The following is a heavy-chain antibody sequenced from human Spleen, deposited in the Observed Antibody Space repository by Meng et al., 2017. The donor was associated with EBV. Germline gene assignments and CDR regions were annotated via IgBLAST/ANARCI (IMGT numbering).Heavy chain of an antibody. CDR3: ASLNDYSSGSTS. CDR2: FTPIFGTT. J-gene: IGHJ5*02. CDR1: GGTFSRYT. D-gene: IGHD6-19*01. Sequence: VQRVQSGDEVNKHGSSMKVACKASGGTFSRYTFSWVRQAPGQGLEWMAGFTPIFGTTNYAQKFDDRLTISADTSTTTVYMELSSLRSEDTAVYFCASLNDYSSGSTSWGQGTLVTVSS. V-gene: IGHV1-69*06.